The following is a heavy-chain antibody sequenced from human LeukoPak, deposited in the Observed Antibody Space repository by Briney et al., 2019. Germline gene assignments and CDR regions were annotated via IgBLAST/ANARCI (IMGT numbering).Heavy chain of an antibody. CDR2: ITGSDDNT. D-gene: IGHD1-26*01. V-gene: IGHV3-23*01. CDR1: GFTFSSYW. CDR3: AKCMYSGHRRNIFDY. J-gene: IGHJ4*02. Sequence: AGGSLRLSCAASGFTFSSYWMSWVRQAPGKGLEWVSVITGSDDNTYYADSVKGRFTISRDNSKNTLDLQMNSLRADGTAIYYCAKCMYSGHRRNIFDYWGQGTLVTVSS.